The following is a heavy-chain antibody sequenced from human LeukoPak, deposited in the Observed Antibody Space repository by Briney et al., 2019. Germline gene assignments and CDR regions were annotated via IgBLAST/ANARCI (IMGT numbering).Heavy chain of an antibody. Sequence: ASVKVSCTASGGTFSSYAISWVRQAPGQGLEWMGGIIPIFGTANYAQKFQGRVTMTADSSTNTAYMELGSLTSDDTAVYYCARGHSTERTQYFFDFWGQGTLVTVSS. CDR3: ARGHSTERTQYFFDF. CDR2: IIPIFGTA. J-gene: IGHJ4*02. CDR1: GGTFSSYA. V-gene: IGHV1-69*13. D-gene: IGHD4-17*01.